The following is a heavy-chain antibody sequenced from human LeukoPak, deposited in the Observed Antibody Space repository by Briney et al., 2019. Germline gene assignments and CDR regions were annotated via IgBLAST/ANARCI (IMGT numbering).Heavy chain of an antibody. CDR1: GFTFSNNW. J-gene: IGHJ4*02. CDR2: VDGDGSST. CDR3: AKGGVYSFDY. V-gene: IGHV3-74*01. D-gene: IGHD4-11*01. Sequence: GGSLRLSCAASGFTFSNNWMHWVRQAPGKGLVWVSRVDGDGSSTTYADSVKGRFSISRDNAKNTLYLQLNSLRAEDTAVYYCAKGGVYSFDYWGQGALVTVS.